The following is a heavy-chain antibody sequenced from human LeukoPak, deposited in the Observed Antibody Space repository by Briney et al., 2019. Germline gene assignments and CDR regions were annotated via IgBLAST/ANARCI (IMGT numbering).Heavy chain of an antibody. J-gene: IGHJ5*02. CDR1: GFTFSSYA. CDR2: ISYDGSNK. CDR3: ARDKGGYSGYATWFDP. V-gene: IGHV3-30*04. D-gene: IGHD5-12*01. Sequence: PGRSLRLSCAASGFTFSSYAMHWVRQAPGKGLEWVAVISYDGSNKYYADSVKGRFTISRDNSKNTLYLQMNSLRAEDTAVYYCARDKGGYSGYATWFDPWGQGTLVTVSS.